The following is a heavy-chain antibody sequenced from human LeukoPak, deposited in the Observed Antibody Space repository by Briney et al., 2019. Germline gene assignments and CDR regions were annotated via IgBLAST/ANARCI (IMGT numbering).Heavy chain of an antibody. CDR1: GYTFTGYY. J-gene: IGHJ4*02. V-gene: IGHV1-2*02. CDR2: INPNSGGT. Sequence: ASVKVSCKASGYTFTGYYMHWVRQAPGQGLEWMGWINPNSGGTNYAQKFQGRVTMTRDTSISTAYMELSRLRSDDTAVYYCARDYYYDSSGSSDYWGQGTLVTVSS. D-gene: IGHD3-22*01. CDR3: ARDYYYDSSGSSDY.